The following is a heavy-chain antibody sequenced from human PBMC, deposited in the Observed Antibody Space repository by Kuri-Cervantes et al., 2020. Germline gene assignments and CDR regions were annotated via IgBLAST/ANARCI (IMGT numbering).Heavy chain of an antibody. J-gene: IGHJ3*02. D-gene: IGHD6-13*01. V-gene: IGHV3-74*01. Sequence: GESLKISCAASGFAFGDYWMHWVRRSPGEGLMWVSRINNDRSSITYADAVKGRFTISRDNAKNSLYLQMNSLRAEDTAVYYCARVSAAGPDAFDIWGQGTMVTVSS. CDR3: ARVSAAGPDAFDI. CDR1: GFAFGDYW. CDR2: INNDRSSI.